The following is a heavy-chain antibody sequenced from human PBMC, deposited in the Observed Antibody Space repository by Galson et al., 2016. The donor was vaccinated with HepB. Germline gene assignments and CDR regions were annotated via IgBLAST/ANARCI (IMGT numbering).Heavy chain of an antibody. V-gene: IGHV3-15*01. J-gene: IGHJ4*02. CDR2: IRGNPNTARGRT. CDR1: GLNLRKAW. D-gene: IGHD6-19*01. Sequence: SLRLSCAASGLNLRKAWLSWVPQAPGNGLEWVGRIRGNPNTARGRTDYAAPVTGRFTISRDDSKTMLFLQMNSLKTEDTAVYYCTTEEGSNGWYLRGYFDNWGQGTLVIVSS. CDR3: TTEEGSNGWYLRGYFDN.